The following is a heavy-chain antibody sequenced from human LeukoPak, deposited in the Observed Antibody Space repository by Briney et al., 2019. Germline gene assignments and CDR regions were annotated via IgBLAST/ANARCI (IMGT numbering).Heavy chain of an antibody. CDR2: INSDGSST. CDR3: ARVSESSWNSLDY. V-gene: IGHV3-74*01. D-gene: IGHD6-13*01. J-gene: IGHJ4*02. Sequence: PGGSLRLSCAASGFTFRSYWMHWVRHVPGKGLVWVSRINSDGSSTSYVDSVKGRFTISRDNAKNTLYLQMNSLRAEDTAVYYCARVSESSWNSLDYWGQGTLVTVSS. CDR1: GFTFRSYW.